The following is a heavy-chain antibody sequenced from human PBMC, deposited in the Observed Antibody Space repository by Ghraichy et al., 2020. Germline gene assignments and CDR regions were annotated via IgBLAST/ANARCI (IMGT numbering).Heavy chain of an antibody. V-gene: IGHV1-69*06. D-gene: IGHD6-19*01. Sequence: SVKVSCKASGGTFSSYAISWVRQAPGQGLEWMGGIIPIFGTANYAQKFQGRVTITADKSTSTAYMELSSLRSEDTAVYYCARDDYGVAGGLYYYYGMDVWGQGTTVTVSS. CDR1: GGTFSSYA. CDR2: IIPIFGTA. CDR3: ARDDYGVAGGLYYYYGMDV. J-gene: IGHJ6*02.